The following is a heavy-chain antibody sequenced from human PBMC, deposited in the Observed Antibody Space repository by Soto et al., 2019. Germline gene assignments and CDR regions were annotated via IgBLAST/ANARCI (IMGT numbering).Heavy chain of an antibody. V-gene: IGHV3-74*01. CDR2: INSDGSST. J-gene: IGHJ6*02. CDR3: ARVLPGYYIYSYYGMDV. Sequence: GGSLRLSCAASGFTFSSYWMHWVRQAPGKGLVWVSRINSDGSSTSYADSVKGRFTISRDNAKNTLYLQMNSLRAEDTAVYYCARVLPGYYIYSYYGMDVWGQGTTVTVSS. D-gene: IGHD3-9*01. CDR1: GFTFSSYW.